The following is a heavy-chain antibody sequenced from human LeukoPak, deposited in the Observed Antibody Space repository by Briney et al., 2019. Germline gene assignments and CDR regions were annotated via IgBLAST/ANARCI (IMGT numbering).Heavy chain of an antibody. CDR1: AYSISSGYY. CDR3: ARVTGSGSFSSLDYYYMDV. D-gene: IGHD3-10*01. CDR2: IFHGGST. J-gene: IGHJ6*03. Sequence: SETLSLTCTVAAYSISSGYYWGWIRQSPGKGLEWIGSIFHGGSTYYNPSLRSRVTISVDTSKNQFSLKLSSVTAADTAVYYCARVTGSGSFSSLDYYYMDVWGKGTTVTISS. V-gene: IGHV4-38-2*02.